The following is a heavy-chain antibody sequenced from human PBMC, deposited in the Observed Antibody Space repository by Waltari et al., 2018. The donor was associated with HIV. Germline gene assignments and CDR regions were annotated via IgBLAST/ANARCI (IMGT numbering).Heavy chain of an antibody. V-gene: IGHV3-7*01. D-gene: IGHD3-16*01. CDR2: IKQDGSEK. CDR1: GSTFGSFC. CDR3: ASTLLGELPLDAFDI. J-gene: IGHJ3*02. Sequence: EVQLVESGGGLVQPGGSLRLSCAASGSTFGSFCLSWVRQVPGKGLEWVANIKQDGSEKYYVDSVKGRFTISRDNAKNSLYLQMNSLRAEDTAVYYCASTLLGELPLDAFDIWGQGTMVTVSS.